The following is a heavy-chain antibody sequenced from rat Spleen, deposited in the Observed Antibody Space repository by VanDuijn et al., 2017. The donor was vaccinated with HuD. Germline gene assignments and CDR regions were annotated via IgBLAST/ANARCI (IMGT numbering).Heavy chain of an antibody. CDR3: ARAFNTYYVMDA. V-gene: IGHV1-43*01. CDR2: INTGSGGS. J-gene: IGHJ4*01. CDR1: GYTFTSYF. D-gene: IGHD1-3*01. Sequence: QVQLQQSGAELAKPGSSVKISCKASGYTFTSYFISWIKQTTGQGLEYIGYINTGSGGSNYNEKFKGKATLSVDRSSSTAFMQLSSLTPDDSAVYYCARAFNTYYVMDAWGQGASVTVSS.